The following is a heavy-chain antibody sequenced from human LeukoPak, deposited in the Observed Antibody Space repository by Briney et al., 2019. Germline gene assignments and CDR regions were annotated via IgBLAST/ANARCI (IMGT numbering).Heavy chain of an antibody. V-gene: IGHV4-39*01. Sequence: PSETLSLTCTVSGGSISSSSYYWGWIRQPPGKGLEWIGSIYYSGSTYYNPSLKSRVTISVDTSKNQFSLKLSSVTAADTAVYYCARQKGGYSYGPFDYWGQGTLVTVSS. D-gene: IGHD5-18*01. CDR2: IYYSGST. CDR3: ARQKGGYSYGPFDY. CDR1: GGSISSSSYY. J-gene: IGHJ4*02.